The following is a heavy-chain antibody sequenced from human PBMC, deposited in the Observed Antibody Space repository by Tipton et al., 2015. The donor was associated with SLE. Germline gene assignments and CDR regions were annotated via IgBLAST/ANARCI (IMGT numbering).Heavy chain of an antibody. J-gene: IGHJ4*02. V-gene: IGHV4-59*11. Sequence: LRLSCTVSGGSISSHYWSWIRQPPEKGLEWIGYIYYSGSTNYNPSLKSRVTISVDKSKNQFSLKLSSVTAADTAVYYCARDGAAAGFFDYWGQGTLVTVSS. CDR2: IYYSGST. CDR3: ARDGAAAGFFDY. CDR1: GGSISSHY. D-gene: IGHD6-13*01.